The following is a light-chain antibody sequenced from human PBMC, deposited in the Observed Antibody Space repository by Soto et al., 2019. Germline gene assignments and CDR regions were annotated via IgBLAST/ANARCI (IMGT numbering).Light chain of an antibody. CDR3: QQSLSTPRT. V-gene: IGKV1-39*01. J-gene: IGKJ1*01. Sequence: DIQMTKSPSSLSASIGDRVTITCRASQPISDFLKRYQHKPRKAPKLLIYAATSLQDRVPSRFSGSGSGTNFTLTISGLQPENFATCFCQQSLSTPRTFGQGTKLYIK. CDR2: AAT. CDR1: QPISDF.